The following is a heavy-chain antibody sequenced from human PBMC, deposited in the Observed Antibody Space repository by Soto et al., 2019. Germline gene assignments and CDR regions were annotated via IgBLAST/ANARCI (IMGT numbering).Heavy chain of an antibody. CDR1: GFTFSSYA. CDR3: AKVLTSYYYYYMDV. J-gene: IGHJ6*03. V-gene: IGHV3-23*01. D-gene: IGHD3-9*01. Sequence: EVQLLESGGGLVQPGGSLRLSCAASGFTFSSYAMSWVRQAPGKGLEWVSAIRGSGGSKYYADSVKGRFTISRDNSKNTLYLQVNRLRAEDTAVYYCAKVLTSYYYYYMDVWGKGTTVTVSS. CDR2: IRGSGGSK.